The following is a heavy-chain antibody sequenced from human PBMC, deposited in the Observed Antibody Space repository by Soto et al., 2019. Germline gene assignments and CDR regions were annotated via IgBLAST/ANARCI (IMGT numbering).Heavy chain of an antibody. D-gene: IGHD2-15*01. CDR3: AREPSGYYYGMDV. Sequence: ASVKVSCKASGYTFTGYYMHWVRQAPGQGLEWMGWINPNCGGTNYAQKFQGWVTMTRDTSISTAYMELSRLRSDDTAVYYCAREPSGYYYGMDVWGQGTTVTVSS. CDR2: INPNCGGT. V-gene: IGHV1-2*04. J-gene: IGHJ6*02. CDR1: GYTFTGYY.